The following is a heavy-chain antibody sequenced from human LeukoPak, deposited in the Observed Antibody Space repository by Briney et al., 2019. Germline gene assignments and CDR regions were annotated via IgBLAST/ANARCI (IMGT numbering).Heavy chain of an antibody. J-gene: IGHJ6*02. Sequence: GGSLRLSCAASGLTFDDYAMHWVRQAPGKGLERVSGISWNSGSIGYADSVKGRFTISRDNAKNSLYLQMNSLRAEDTALYYCAKDLHYGSGSYYNPNDYYGMDVWGQGTTVTVSS. V-gene: IGHV3-9*01. CDR2: ISWNSGSI. CDR1: GLTFDDYA. D-gene: IGHD3-10*01. CDR3: AKDLHYGSGSYYNPNDYYGMDV.